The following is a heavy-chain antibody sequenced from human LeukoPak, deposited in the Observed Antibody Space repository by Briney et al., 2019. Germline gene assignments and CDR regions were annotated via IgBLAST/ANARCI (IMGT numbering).Heavy chain of an antibody. Sequence: ASVKVSCKASGGTFSSYAISWVRQAPGQGLEWMGGIIPIFGTANYAQKFQGRATITADESTSTAYMELSSLRSEDTAVYYCAKERYSYAYSPWDYWGQGTLVTVSS. V-gene: IGHV1-69*13. D-gene: IGHD5-18*01. J-gene: IGHJ4*02. CDR3: AKERYSYAYSPWDY. CDR1: GGTFSSYA. CDR2: IIPIFGTA.